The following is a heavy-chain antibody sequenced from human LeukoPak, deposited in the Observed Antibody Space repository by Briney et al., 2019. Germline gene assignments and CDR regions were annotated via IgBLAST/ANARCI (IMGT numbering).Heavy chain of an antibody. V-gene: IGHV3-48*03. CDR1: GFTFGSYE. CDR3: AELGITMIGGV. D-gene: IGHD3-10*02. J-gene: IGHJ6*04. Sequence: GGSVRLSCAASGFTFGSYEMNWVRQAPGKGLEWVSYISSSGSTIYYADSVKGRFTISRDNAKNSLYLQMNSLRAEDTAVYYCAELGITMIGGVWGKGTTVTISS. CDR2: ISSSGSTI.